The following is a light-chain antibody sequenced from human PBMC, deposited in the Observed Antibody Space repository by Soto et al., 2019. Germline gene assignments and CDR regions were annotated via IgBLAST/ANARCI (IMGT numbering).Light chain of an antibody. CDR3: QQYGSSGT. Sequence: EIVLTPSPGTLSLSPGEKATLPCRASQSVSNNYLAWYQQKPGQAPRLLIYGASNRATGIPDRFSGSGSGTDFTLTISRLEPEDFAVYYCQQYGSSGTFGQGTKVDIK. J-gene: IGKJ1*01. CDR2: GAS. CDR1: QSVSNNY. V-gene: IGKV3-20*01.